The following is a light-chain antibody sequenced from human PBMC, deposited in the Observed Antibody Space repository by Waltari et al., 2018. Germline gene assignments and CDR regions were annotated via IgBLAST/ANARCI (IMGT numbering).Light chain of an antibody. V-gene: IGLV2-23*02. CDR1: SSDVGGYHY. J-gene: IGLJ1*01. CDR3: CSYAGSSTLYV. CDR2: DVS. Sequence: QSALTQPASVSGSPGQSITISCPGTSSDVGGYHYVSWYQQHPGKAPKLMIYDVSKRPSGVSNRFSGSKSGNTASLTISGLQAEDEADYYCCSYAGSSTLYVFGTGTKVTVL.